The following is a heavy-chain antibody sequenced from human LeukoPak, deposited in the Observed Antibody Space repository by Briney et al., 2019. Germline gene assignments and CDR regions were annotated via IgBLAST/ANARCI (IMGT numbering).Heavy chain of an antibody. J-gene: IGHJ4*02. D-gene: IGHD3-10*01. Sequence: GGSLRLSCAASGFTFSSYSMNWVRQAPGKGLEWVSSISSSSSYIYYADSVKGRFTISRDNAKSSLYLQMNSLRAEDTAVYYCARETEGWFGELLPSYYFDYWGQGTLVTVSS. CDR3: ARETEGWFGELLPSYYFDY. V-gene: IGHV3-21*01. CDR1: GFTFSSYS. CDR2: ISSSSSYI.